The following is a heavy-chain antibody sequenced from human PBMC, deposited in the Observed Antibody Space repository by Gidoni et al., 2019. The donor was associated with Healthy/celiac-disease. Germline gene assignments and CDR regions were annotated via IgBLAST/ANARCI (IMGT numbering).Heavy chain of an antibody. CDR3: AKDIAAGSGDAFDI. J-gene: IGHJ3*02. CDR1: GFTFDDYA. V-gene: IGHV3-9*01. CDR2: ISWNSGSI. D-gene: IGHD2-15*01. Sequence: EVQLVESGGGLVQPGRSLRLSCAASGFTFDDYAMHWVRQAPGKGLEWVSGISWNSGSIGYADSVKGRFTISRDNAKNSLYLQMNSLRAEDTALYYCAKDIAAGSGDAFDIWGQGTMVTVSS.